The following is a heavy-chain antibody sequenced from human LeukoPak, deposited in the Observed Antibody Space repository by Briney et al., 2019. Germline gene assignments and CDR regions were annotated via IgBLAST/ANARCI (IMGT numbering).Heavy chain of an antibody. CDR2: INPNSGGT. CDR1: GYTFTGYY. Sequence: ASVKVSCKASGYTFTGYYMHWVRQAPGQGLEWMGWINPNSGGTNYAQKFQGRVTMTRDTSISTAYMELGRLRSDDTAVYYCARAKGYSGYDSFDYWGQGTLVTVSS. CDR3: ARAKGYSGYDSFDY. J-gene: IGHJ4*02. D-gene: IGHD5-12*01. V-gene: IGHV1-2*02.